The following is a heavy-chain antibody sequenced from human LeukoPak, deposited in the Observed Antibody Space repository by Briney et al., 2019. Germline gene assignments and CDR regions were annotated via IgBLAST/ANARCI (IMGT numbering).Heavy chain of an antibody. Sequence: KPSETLSLTCTVSGGSISSGDYYWSWIRQPPGKGLEWIGYIYYSGSTYYNPSLKSRVTISVDTSKNQFSLKLSSVTAADTAVYYCARGDDFWSVPNLWGQGTMVTVSS. CDR1: GGSISSGDYY. CDR3: ARGDDFWSVPNL. D-gene: IGHD3-3*01. V-gene: IGHV4-30-4*08. J-gene: IGHJ3*01. CDR2: IYYSGST.